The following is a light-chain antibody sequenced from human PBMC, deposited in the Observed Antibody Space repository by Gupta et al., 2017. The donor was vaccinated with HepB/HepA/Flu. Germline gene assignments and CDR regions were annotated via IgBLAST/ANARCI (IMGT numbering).Light chain of an antibody. Sequence: DIQMTQSPSSLSASVGDRVTITCRASQSISSYLNWYQQKPGKVPKLLIYATSSLQSGVPSRFSGSGSGTDXTLTISXLQPEDFATYYCQQSYSTPQYAFGXATKLEIK. CDR2: ATS. CDR1: QSISSY. V-gene: IGKV1-39*01. J-gene: IGKJ2*01. CDR3: QQSYSTPQYA.